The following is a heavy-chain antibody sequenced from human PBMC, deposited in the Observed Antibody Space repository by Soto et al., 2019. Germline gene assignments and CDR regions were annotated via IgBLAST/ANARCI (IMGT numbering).Heavy chain of an antibody. D-gene: IGHD1-26*01. Sequence: QVQLVQSGAEVKRPGASVKISCKTSGYPFNDYYMHWVRQAPGQGLEWLGAINPCGGGISNAQEVRGIVGMTRDTSTTTFYLELRNLRFDDTAVYYCAKAGALSQKNQYGMDVWGQGTTVTVFS. CDR3: AKAGALSQKNQYGMDV. CDR2: INPCGGGI. CDR1: GYPFNDYY. V-gene: IGHV1-46*02. J-gene: IGHJ6*01.